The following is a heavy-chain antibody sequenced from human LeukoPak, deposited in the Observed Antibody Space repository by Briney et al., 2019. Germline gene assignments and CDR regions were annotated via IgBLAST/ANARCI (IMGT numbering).Heavy chain of an antibody. V-gene: IGHV3-33*01. CDR3: ARDPFAATYYYILTGYGGASGYFDY. CDR1: VFIFSSYG. D-gene: IGHD3-9*01. CDR2: IWYGGSNI. Sequence: QPGDPVTLLCAASVFIFSSYGMCSVRGATAKGLEWVALIWYGGSNIYYADSVKSRFTISRENSKNTLYLNINNLRAQDTAVYYCARDPFAATYYYILTGYGGASGYFDYWGQGTLVTVSS. J-gene: IGHJ4*02.